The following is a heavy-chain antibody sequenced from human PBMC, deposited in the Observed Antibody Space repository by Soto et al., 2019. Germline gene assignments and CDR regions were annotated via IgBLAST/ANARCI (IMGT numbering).Heavy chain of an antibody. CDR1: GFTFSMFS. D-gene: IGHD4-17*01. CDR3: VHPRSTVQIPPT. J-gene: IGHJ5*02. CDR2: ISSNGDST. V-gene: IGHV3-64D*06. Sequence: GGSLRLSCSASGFTFSMFSMHWVRQAPGKGLEYVSGISSNGDSTYYADSVRGRFTISRDNSKNTLYLQMSSLRAVDTAVYYCVHPRSTVQIPPTWGQGTLVTVSS.